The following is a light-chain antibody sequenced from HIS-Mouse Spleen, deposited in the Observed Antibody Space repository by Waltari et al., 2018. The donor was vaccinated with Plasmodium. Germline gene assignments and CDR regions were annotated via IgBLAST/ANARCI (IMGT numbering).Light chain of an antibody. CDR2: SNN. CDR1: SSNIGSNT. Sequence: QSVLTQPPSASGTPGQRVTISCSGSSSNIGSNTVNWYQQLPGTAPKLHIHSNNQRPSGVPDRFSGSKSGTSASLAISGLQSEDEADYYCAAWDDSLNGGVFGGGTKLTVL. V-gene: IGLV1-44*01. CDR3: AAWDDSLNGGV. J-gene: IGLJ2*01.